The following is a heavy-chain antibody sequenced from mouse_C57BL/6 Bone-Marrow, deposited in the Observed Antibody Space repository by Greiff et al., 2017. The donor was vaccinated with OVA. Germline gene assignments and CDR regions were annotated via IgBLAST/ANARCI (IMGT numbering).Heavy chain of an antibody. CDR3: FITTVVDWYCDV. J-gene: IGHJ1*03. V-gene: IGHV1-5*01. CDR2: IYPGNSDT. CDR1: GYTFTSYW. D-gene: IGHD1-1*01. Sequence: EVQLQQSGTVLARPGASVKMSCKTSGYTFTSYWMHWVKQRPGQGLEWIGAIYPGNSDTSYNQKFKGKAKLTAVTSASTAYMELSSLTNEDSAVYYCFITTVVDWYCDVWGTGTTVTVSS.